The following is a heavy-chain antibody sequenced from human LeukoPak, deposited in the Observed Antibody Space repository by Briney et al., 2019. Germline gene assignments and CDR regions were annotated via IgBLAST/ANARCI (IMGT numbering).Heavy chain of an antibody. D-gene: IGHD2-15*01. CDR2: IRNDGSYD. CDR3: AKGGSPSHDWFNS. Sequence: PGGSLRLSCAAPGFNFSDYGMHWVRKAPGKGLEWVAFIRNDGSYDYYPDSVKGRFTISRDNSRNALFHQMNSLRAEDTAVYYCAKGGSPSHDWFNSWGQGTLVTVSS. V-gene: IGHV3-30*02. J-gene: IGHJ5*01. CDR1: GFNFSDYG.